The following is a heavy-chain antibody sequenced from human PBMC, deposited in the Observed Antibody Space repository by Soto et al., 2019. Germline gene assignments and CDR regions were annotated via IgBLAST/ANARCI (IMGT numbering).Heavy chain of an antibody. CDR2: TSSSGSII. J-gene: IGHJ4*02. D-gene: IGHD3-22*01. CDR1: GFTFSDYY. V-gene: IGHV3-11*01. CDR3: ARDLGYYYSDGYFDY. Sequence: PGGSLRLSCAASGFTFSDYYMSWIRQAPGKGLEWVSYTSSSGSIIYYADSVKGRFTISRDNAKNSLYLQMNSLRAEDTAVYYCARDLGYYYSDGYFDYWGQGTLATVSS.